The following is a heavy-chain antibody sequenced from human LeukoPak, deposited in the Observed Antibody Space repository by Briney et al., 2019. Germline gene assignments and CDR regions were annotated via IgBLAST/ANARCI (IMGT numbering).Heavy chain of an antibody. V-gene: IGHV3-7*01. CDR1: EFTLSNHW. J-gene: IGHJ4*02. Sequence: GGSLRLSCAASEFTLSNHWMSWVRQAPGKGLEWVANVKQDGSEKFYVDSVKGRFTISRDNAKNSLYLQMNSLRAEDTAVYYCARGRPGMGIVIDYWGQGTLVTVS. CDR2: VKQDGSEK. D-gene: IGHD7-27*01. CDR3: ARGRPGMGIVIDY.